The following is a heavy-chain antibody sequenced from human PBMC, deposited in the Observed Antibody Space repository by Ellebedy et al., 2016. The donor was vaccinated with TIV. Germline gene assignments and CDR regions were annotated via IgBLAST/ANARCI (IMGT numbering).Heavy chain of an antibody. CDR2: ISGSGGTT. D-gene: IGHD2-8*01. CDR3: ARLLEEMGSYYGMDV. J-gene: IGHJ6*02. CDR1: GFTFRSYA. V-gene: IGHV3-23*01. Sequence: PGGSLRLSCAASGFTFRSYAMTWVRQAPGKGLEWVSAISGSGGTTYYADSVKGRSTISRDNSKNTLDLQMSSLSAEDTAVYYCARLLEEMGSYYGMDVWGQGTTVTVSS.